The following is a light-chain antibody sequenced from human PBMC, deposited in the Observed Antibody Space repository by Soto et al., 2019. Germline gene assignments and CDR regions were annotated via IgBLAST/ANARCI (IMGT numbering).Light chain of an antibody. Sequence: EIVLTQSPGTLSLSPGERATLNCRASQSISTSSLAWYRQKPGQAPRLLIYGAFNRATGIPARFSGSGSGTEFTLTISSLQSEDFAVYYCQQYNNWPPTFGQGTKVDIK. V-gene: IGKV3-15*01. CDR3: QQYNNWPPT. CDR2: GAF. CDR1: QSISTS. J-gene: IGKJ1*01.